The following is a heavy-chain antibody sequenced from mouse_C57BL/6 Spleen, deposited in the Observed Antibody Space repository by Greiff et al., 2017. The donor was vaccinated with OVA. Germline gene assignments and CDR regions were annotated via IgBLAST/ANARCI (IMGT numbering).Heavy chain of an antibody. CDR1: GYTFTDYY. J-gene: IGHJ2*01. Sequence: VQLQQSGPELVKPGASVKISCKASGYTFTDYYMNWVKQSHGKSLEWIGDINPNNGGTSYNQKFKGKATLTVDKSSSTAYMELRSLTSEDSAVYYCASFYIGYWGQGTTLTVSS. V-gene: IGHV1-26*01. CDR3: ASFYIGY. D-gene: IGHD1-3*01. CDR2: INPNNGGT.